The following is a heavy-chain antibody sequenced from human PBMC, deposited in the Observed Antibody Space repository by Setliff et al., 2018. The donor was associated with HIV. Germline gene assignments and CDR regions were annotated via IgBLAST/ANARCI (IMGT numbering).Heavy chain of an antibody. V-gene: IGHV3-7*01. CDR1: GFSFNNYY. Sequence: GESLKISCIASGFSFNNYYMTWVRQAPGKGLEWVGNIKSDGTEKNYADSVRGRFTISRDNTKNSLYLQMDGLRVEDTAVYYCAKDDILSGPKPFDYWGRGTLVTVSS. CDR3: AKDDILSGPKPFDY. J-gene: IGHJ4*02. CDR2: IKSDGTEK. D-gene: IGHD3-9*01.